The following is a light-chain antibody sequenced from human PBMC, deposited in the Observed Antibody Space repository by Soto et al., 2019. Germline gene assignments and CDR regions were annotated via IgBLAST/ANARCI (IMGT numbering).Light chain of an antibody. CDR3: SSFAGGGNPVL. Sequence: QSVLTQPPSASGSPGQSVTISCTGTSSDVGGYNYVSWHQQHPGKAPKVVIYEVSKRPSGVPDRFSGSKSGNTASLTVSGLQAEDEADYYCSSFAGGGNPVLLGGGTKLTVL. J-gene: IGLJ2*01. CDR2: EVS. V-gene: IGLV2-8*01. CDR1: SSDVGGYNY.